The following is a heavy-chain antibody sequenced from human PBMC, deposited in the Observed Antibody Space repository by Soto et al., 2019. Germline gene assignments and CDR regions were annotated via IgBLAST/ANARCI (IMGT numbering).Heavy chain of an antibody. CDR2: INHSGST. V-gene: IGHV4-34*01. CDR3: ARSQLAEDSSGYSYYFDY. J-gene: IGHJ4*02. D-gene: IGHD3-22*01. Sequence: QVQLQQWGAGLLKPSETLSLTCAVYGGSFSGYYWSWIRQPPGKGLEWIGEINHSGSTNYNPSLKSRVTISVDTSKNQFSLKLSSVTAADTAVYYCARSQLAEDSSGYSYYFDYWGQGTLVTVSS. CDR1: GGSFSGYY.